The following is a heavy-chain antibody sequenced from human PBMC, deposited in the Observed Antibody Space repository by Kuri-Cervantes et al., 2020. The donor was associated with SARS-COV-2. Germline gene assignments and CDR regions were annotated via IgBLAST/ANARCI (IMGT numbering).Heavy chain of an antibody. CDR3: ARRLTSTITIFGVVTRQGFDY. D-gene: IGHD3-3*01. CDR2: INHSGST. Sequence: ESLKISCAVYGGSFSGYYWSWIRQPPGKGLEWIGEINHSGSTNYNPSLKSRVTISVDTSKNQFSLKLSSVTAADTAVYYCARRLTSTITIFGVVTRQGFDYWGQGTLVTVSS. V-gene: IGHV4-34*01. J-gene: IGHJ4*02. CDR1: GGSFSGYY.